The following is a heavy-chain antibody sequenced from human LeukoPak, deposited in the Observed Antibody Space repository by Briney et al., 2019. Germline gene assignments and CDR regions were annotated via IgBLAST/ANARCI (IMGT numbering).Heavy chain of an antibody. Sequence: PSETLSLTCTVSGGSTSSSNFYWGWIRQPPGKGLEWIGSIHYTGSSYYNPSQQSRVTISVDTSKNQVSLKLSSVTAADTAVYYCARHLNTAMGHQIDYWGQGTLVTVSS. D-gene: IGHD5-18*01. V-gene: IGHV4-39*01. J-gene: IGHJ4*02. CDR1: GGSTSSSNFY. CDR2: IHYTGSS. CDR3: ARHLNTAMGHQIDY.